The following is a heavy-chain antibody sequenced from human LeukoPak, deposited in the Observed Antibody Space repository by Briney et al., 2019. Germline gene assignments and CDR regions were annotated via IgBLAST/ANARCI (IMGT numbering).Heavy chain of an antibody. V-gene: IGHV4-4*09. Sequence: SETLSLTCTVSGISINSHYLNWIRQPPGKGLEWIGHIYGSGRTNYNPSLKSRVTMSVDTSKRQFSLNLKSLTAADTAVYYCVASPNQDFFDYWGQGPLATVSS. CDR2: IYGSGRT. J-gene: IGHJ4*02. CDR3: VASPNQDFFDY. CDR1: GISINSHY.